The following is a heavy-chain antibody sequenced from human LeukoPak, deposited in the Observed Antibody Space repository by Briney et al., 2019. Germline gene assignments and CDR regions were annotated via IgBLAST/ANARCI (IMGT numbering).Heavy chain of an antibody. CDR3: AREDSNSWDNWVDP. CDR1: GYTFTSYA. V-gene: IGHV7-4-1*02. CDR2: INTNTGNP. D-gene: IGHD6-13*01. J-gene: IGHJ5*02. Sequence: GASVKVSCKTSGYTFTSYAMNWVRQAPGQGLEWMGWINTNTGNPTYAQGFTGRFVFSLDTSVSTAYLQISSLKAEDTAVYYCAREDSNSWDNWVDPWGQGTLVTVSS.